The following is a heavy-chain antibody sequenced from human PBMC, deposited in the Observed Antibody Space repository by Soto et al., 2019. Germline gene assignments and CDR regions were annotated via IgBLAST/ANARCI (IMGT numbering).Heavy chain of an antibody. J-gene: IGHJ5*02. Sequence: PSETLSLTCTVSGGSISSYYWSWIRQPPGKGLEWIGYIYYSGSTNYNPSLKSRVTISVDTSKNQFSLKLSSVTAADTAVYYCARDRYTTKDSSGHEVPNWFDPWGQGTLVTVSS. CDR3: ARDRYTTKDSSGHEVPNWFDP. CDR1: GGSISSYY. D-gene: IGHD3-22*01. V-gene: IGHV4-59*01. CDR2: IYYSGST.